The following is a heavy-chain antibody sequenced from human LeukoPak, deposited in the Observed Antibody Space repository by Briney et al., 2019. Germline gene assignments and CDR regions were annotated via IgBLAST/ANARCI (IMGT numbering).Heavy chain of an antibody. V-gene: IGHV3-21*01. CDR1: GFTFDAFT. Sequence: GGSLRLSCTASGFTFDAFTMNWVRQAPGKGLEWVSSISTSSSYIYYADSLKGRFTISRDNAKYSLYLQMNSLRAEDTAVNYCARLQGGSGWYYFDYWGQGSLVTVSS. CDR2: ISTSSSYI. J-gene: IGHJ4*02. CDR3: ARLQGGSGWYYFDY. D-gene: IGHD6-19*01.